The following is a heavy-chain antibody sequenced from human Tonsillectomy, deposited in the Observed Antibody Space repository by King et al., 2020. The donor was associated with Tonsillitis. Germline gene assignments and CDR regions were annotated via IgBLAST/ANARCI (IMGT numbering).Heavy chain of an antibody. CDR1: GFTFSSYS. CDR3: ALGAYDFWSGYYNHYYYGMDV. D-gene: IGHD3-3*01. Sequence: VQLVESGGGLVKPGGTLRLSCAASGFTFSSYSMNWVRQARGKELEWVSSISSSSSYIYYADSVKGRFTISRDNAKNSLYLQMNSLRAQDTAVYYCALGAYDFWSGYYNHYYYGMDVWGPGTTVTVSS. V-gene: IGHV3-21*01. J-gene: IGHJ6*02. CDR2: ISSSSSYI.